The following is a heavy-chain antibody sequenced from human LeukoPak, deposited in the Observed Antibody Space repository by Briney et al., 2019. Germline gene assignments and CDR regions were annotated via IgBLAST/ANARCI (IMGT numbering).Heavy chain of an antibody. CDR2: IKPDGSEK. CDR1: GFTFSSYW. D-gene: IGHD1-14*01. J-gene: IGHJ5*02. V-gene: IGHV3-7*01. CDR3: ARVTGGAFDP. Sequence: GGSLILSCAASGFTFSSYWMSWVRQAPGKGPEWVANIKPDGSEKYYVDSVKGRFTMSRDNAKNSLYLQIDSLTVEDTAVYYCARVTGGAFDPRGQGTLVTVSS.